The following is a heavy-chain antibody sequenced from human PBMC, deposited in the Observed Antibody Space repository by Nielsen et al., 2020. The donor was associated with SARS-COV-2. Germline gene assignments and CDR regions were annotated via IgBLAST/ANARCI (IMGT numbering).Heavy chain of an antibody. J-gene: IGHJ6*02. CDR1: GHTFTSYA. Sequence: ASVKVSCKASGHTFTSYAMHWVRQAPGQRLEWMGWINAGNGNTKYSQKFQGRVTITRDTSASTAYMELSSLRSEDTAVYYCAREIRDTIYYYYYGMDVWGQGTTVTVSS. CDR3: AREIRDTIYYYYYGMDV. V-gene: IGHV1-3*01. CDR2: INAGNGNT. D-gene: IGHD5-18*01.